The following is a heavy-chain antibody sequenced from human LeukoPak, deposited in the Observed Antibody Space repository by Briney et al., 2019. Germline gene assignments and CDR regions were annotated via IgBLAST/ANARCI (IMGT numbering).Heavy chain of an antibody. D-gene: IGHD6-19*01. CDR2: IYYSGST. V-gene: IGHV4-61*01. CDR1: GGSVSSGSYY. CDR3: ARELLSAYSSGWGGTFDY. J-gene: IGHJ4*02. Sequence: SGTLSLTCTVSGGSVSSGSYYWSWIRQPPGKGLEWIGYIYYSGSTNYNPSLKSRVTISVDTSKNQFSLKLSSVTAADTAVYYCARELLSAYSSGWGGTFDYWGQGTLVTVSS.